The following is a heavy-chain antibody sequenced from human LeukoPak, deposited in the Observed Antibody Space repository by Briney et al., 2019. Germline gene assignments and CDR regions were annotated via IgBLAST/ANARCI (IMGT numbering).Heavy chain of an antibody. Sequence: PSETLSLTCTVSGGSISTYYWSWIRQPPGKGLEWIGYIYYSGSTNYNPSLKSRVTISVDTSKNQFSLKLSSVTAADTAVYYCARVHTSYYDILTGYSGHAFDIWGQGTMVTVSS. CDR3: ARVHTSYYDILTGYSGHAFDI. CDR2: IYYSGST. CDR1: GGSISTYY. J-gene: IGHJ3*02. V-gene: IGHV4-59*01. D-gene: IGHD3-9*01.